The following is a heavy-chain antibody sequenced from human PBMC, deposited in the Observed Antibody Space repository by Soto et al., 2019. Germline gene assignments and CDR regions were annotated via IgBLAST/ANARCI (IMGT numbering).Heavy chain of an antibody. CDR2: ISGSGGST. V-gene: IGHV3-23*01. CDR3: AKEGVTTTSYYYYYMDV. D-gene: IGHD4-4*01. J-gene: IGHJ6*03. Sequence: PGGSLRLSCAASGFTFSSYAMIWVRQAPGKGLEWVSAISGSGGSTYYADSVKGRFTISRDNSKNTLYLQMNSLRAEDTAVYYCAKEGVTTTSYYYYYMDVWVKGTTVTVSS. CDR1: GFTFSSYA.